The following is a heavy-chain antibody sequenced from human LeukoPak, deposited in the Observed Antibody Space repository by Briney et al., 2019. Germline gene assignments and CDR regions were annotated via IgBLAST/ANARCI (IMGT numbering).Heavy chain of an antibody. Sequence: GRSLRLSCAATGFTFSNYGIHWVRQAPGKGLEWVAAISYDGRNKFYPDSVKGRFTISRDNSKNTLYLQMNSLRPEDTAVYYCAKAPHYSDSSGSYYWGQGTLVTVSS. D-gene: IGHD3-22*01. CDR3: AKAPHYSDSSGSYY. CDR2: ISYDGRNK. CDR1: GFTFSNYG. J-gene: IGHJ4*02. V-gene: IGHV3-30*18.